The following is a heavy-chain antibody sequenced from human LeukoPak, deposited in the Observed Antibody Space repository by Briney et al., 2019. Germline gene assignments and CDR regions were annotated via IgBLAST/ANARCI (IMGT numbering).Heavy chain of an antibody. V-gene: IGHV4-34*01. CDR1: GGSFSDNF. D-gene: IGHD1-26*01. CDR3: ARAASSVDYSGSYSPFDY. J-gene: IGHJ4*02. Sequence: PSETLSLTCAVYGGSFSDNFWSWIRQPPGKGLEWIGEINHSGSTNYNPSLKTRLTISVDTSKNQFSLKLSSVTAADTAVYYCARAASSVDYSGSYSPFDYWGQETLVTVSS. CDR2: INHSGST.